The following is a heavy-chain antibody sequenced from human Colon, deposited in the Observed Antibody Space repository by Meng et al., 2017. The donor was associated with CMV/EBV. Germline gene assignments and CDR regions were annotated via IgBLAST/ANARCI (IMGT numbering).Heavy chain of an antibody. CDR3: ARDVGYSSSWPYFDY. CDR2: IYREGTT. CDR1: GFSVSTMH. J-gene: IGHJ4*02. Sequence: GELGEVGGGLIQPGGSLRLSCAASGFSVSTMHMNWVRQAPGKRLEWVSIIYREGTTRYAESVKGRFTISRDNSKNTIYLQMNSLRAEDTAVYYCARDVGYSSSWPYFDYWGQGTLVTVSS. D-gene: IGHD6-13*01. V-gene: IGHV3-53*01.